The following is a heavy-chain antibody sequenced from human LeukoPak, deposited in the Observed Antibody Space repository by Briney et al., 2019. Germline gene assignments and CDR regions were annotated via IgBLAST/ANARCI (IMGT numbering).Heavy chain of an antibody. CDR3: TTSYSGNSWYDWFGP. J-gene: IGHJ5*02. V-gene: IGHV3-73*01. Sequence: GGSLRLSCAASGFTFSGSSIHWVRQASGKGLEWVGFIRTQANIYATAYAASVTGRFTISRDDSKDTSYLQMNSLKTEDTALYFCTTSYSGNSWYDWFGPWGQGTLVTVSS. CDR1: GFTFSGSS. CDR2: IRTQANIYAT. D-gene: IGHD6-13*01.